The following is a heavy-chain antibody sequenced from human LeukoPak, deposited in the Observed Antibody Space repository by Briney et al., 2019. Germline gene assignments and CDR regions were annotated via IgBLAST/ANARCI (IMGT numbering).Heavy chain of an antibody. D-gene: IGHD1-7*01. CDR3: AKDQTGTTINWFDP. J-gene: IGHJ5*02. Sequence: GGSLRLSCAASGFTVSSNYMSWVRQAPGKGLEWVSVIYSGGSTYYADSVKGRFTISRDNSKNTLYLQMNSLRAEDTAVYYCAKDQTGTTINWFDPWGQGTLVTVSS. V-gene: IGHV3-53*01. CDR2: IYSGGST. CDR1: GFTVSSNY.